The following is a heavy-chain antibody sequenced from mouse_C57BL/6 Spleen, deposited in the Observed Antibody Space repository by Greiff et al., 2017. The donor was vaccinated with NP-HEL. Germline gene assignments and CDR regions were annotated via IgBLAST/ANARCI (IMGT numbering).Heavy chain of an antibody. Sequence: QVQLQQSGAELARPGASVKLSCKASGYTFTSYGISWVKQRTGQGLEWIGEIYPRSGNTYYNEKFKGKATLTADKSSSTAYMELRSLTSEDSAVYFCGGLITTVVSYWGQGTSVTVSS. CDR1: GYTFTSYG. CDR2: IYPRSGNT. CDR3: GGLITTVVSY. J-gene: IGHJ4*01. D-gene: IGHD1-1*01. V-gene: IGHV1-81*01.